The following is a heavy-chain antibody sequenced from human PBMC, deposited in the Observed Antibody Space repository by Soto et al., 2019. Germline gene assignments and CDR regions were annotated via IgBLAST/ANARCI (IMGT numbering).Heavy chain of an antibody. CDR3: ARVGSSGYYGGFEP. CDR1: GGSVTSANYY. D-gene: IGHD3-22*01. J-gene: IGHJ5*02. V-gene: IGHV4-61*01. CDR2: IFYSGNSGST. Sequence: QVQLQESGPGLVKPSETLSLTCTVSGGSVTSANYYWSWIRQPPGQRLQWIGYIFYSGNSGSTNYNPSIESRITISVDTSKTQFSLKLSSVTAADTALYYCARVGSSGYYGGFEPWGQGNLVTVSS.